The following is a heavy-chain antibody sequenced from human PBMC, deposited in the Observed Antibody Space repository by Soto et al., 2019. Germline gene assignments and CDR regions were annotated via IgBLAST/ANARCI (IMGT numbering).Heavy chain of an antibody. CDR2: IYYSGST. CDR3: ARDQPYSGSYYEWSGYYYGMDV. CDR1: GGSISSGGYY. V-gene: IGHV4-31*03. J-gene: IGHJ6*02. D-gene: IGHD1-26*01. Sequence: PSETLSLTCTVSGGSISSGGYYWSWIRQHPGKGLEWIGYIYYSGSTYYNPSLKSRVTISVDTSKNQFSLKLSSVTAADTAVYYCARDQPYSGSYYEWSGYYYGMDVWGQGTTVTVSS.